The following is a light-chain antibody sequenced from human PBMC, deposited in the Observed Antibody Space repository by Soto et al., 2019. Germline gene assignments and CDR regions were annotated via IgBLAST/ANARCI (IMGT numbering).Light chain of an antibody. V-gene: IGKV4-1*01. Sequence: DSVMTQSPDSLAESLGERATINCKSSQSVLSSYNHKNYLLWYQQKPGLPPKVLIYWASTRESGVPDRFSGSGSGTDFTLTISSLQAEDVAVYYCQQYYSSPWTFGQGTKVEIK. CDR3: QQYYSSPWT. CDR1: QSVLSSYNHKNY. J-gene: IGKJ1*01. CDR2: WAS.